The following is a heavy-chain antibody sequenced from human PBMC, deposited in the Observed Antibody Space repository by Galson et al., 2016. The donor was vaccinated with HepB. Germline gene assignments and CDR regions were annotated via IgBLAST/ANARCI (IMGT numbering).Heavy chain of an antibody. CDR3: ARDGGVKVGGDY. D-gene: IGHD3-16*01. V-gene: IGHV3-53*01. CDR1: GFTVSNNF. Sequence: SLRLSCAASGFTVSNNFMRWVRQAPGKGLEWVSLIYSGGGTHYVDSVKGRFIISRDNSKNTLYLQMNSLRAEDTAVYYCARDGGVKVGGDYWGQGTLVTVSS. CDR2: IYSGGGT. J-gene: IGHJ4*02.